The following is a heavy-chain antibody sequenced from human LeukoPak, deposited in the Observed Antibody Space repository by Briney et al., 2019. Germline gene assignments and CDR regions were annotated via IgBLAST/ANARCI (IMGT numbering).Heavy chain of an antibody. D-gene: IGHD4-17*01. CDR2: ISSSGSHR. J-gene: IGHJ5*02. CDR1: GFSFSAYG. Sequence: PGESLTLSCAASGFSFSAYGLNWVRQAPGKGLEWVSFISSSGSHRYYADSAKGRFTISRDNAKNSLYLQMNYLRAEDTAIYYCARDSTPTVPPNWSAPGGQGPLVTVSS. CDR3: ARDSTPTVPPNWSAP. V-gene: IGHV3-21*01.